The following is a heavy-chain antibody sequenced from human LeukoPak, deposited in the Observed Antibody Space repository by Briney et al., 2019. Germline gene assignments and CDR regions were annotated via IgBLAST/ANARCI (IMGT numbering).Heavy chain of an antibody. J-gene: IGHJ4*02. CDR1: GFTFSSYA. CDR2: ISYDGSNK. Sequence: GGSLRLSCEASGFTFSSYAMHWVRQAPGKGLEWVAVISYDGSNKYYADSVRGRFTISRDNSKNTLYLQMNSLRAEDTAVYYCARGGGTMTGYMYYFDYWGQGALVTVSA. D-gene: IGHD1-1*01. CDR3: ARGGGTMTGYMYYFDY. V-gene: IGHV3-30*04.